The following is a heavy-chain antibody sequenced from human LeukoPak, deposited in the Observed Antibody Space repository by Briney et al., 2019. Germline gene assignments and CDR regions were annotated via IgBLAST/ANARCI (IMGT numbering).Heavy chain of an antibody. Sequence: SETLSLTCAVSGYSISSGYYWGWIRQPPGKGLEWIGSIYHSGSTYYNPSLKSRVTISVDTSKNQFSLKLSSATAADTAVYYCAITDYGDYALYAFDIWGQGTMVTVSS. D-gene: IGHD4-17*01. J-gene: IGHJ3*02. CDR3: AITDYGDYALYAFDI. CDR2: IYHSGST. CDR1: GYSISSGYY. V-gene: IGHV4-38-2*01.